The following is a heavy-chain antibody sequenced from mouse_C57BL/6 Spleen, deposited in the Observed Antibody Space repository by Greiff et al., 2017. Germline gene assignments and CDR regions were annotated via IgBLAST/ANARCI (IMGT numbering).Heavy chain of an antibody. CDR1: GFSLTSYG. D-gene: IGHD2-1*01. J-gene: IGHJ1*03. CDR2: IWSDGST. V-gene: IGHV2-6-1*01. CDR3: ARHGKIYYGNYWYFDV. Sequence: VQLQESGPGLVAPSQSLSITCTVSGFSLTSYGVHWVRQPPGKGLEWLVVIWSDGSTTYNSALKSRLSISKDNSKSQVFLKMNSLQTVDTAMYYCARHGKIYYGNYWYFDVWGTGTTVTVSS.